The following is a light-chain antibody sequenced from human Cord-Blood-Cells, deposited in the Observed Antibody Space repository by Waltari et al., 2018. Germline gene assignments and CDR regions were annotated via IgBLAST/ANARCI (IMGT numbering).Light chain of an antibody. CDR1: SSQVGGYNY. CDR2: DVS. CDR3: SSYTSSSTYV. Sequence: QSALTQPASVSGSSGQSLPIPCTGTSSQVGGYNYVFWYQQHPGKAPKLMIYDVSNPTSGVSNRFSGSKSGNTASLTISGLQAEDEADYYCSSYTSSSTYVFGTGTKVTVL. V-gene: IGLV2-14*01. J-gene: IGLJ1*01.